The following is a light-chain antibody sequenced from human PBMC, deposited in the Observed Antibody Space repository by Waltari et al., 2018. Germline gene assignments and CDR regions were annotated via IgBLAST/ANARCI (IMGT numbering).Light chain of an antibody. CDR3: QQVYSYPLT. V-gene: IGKV1-9*01. Sequence: DIQLTQSPSFLSASVRDRVTITCRASQGISSYLAWSQQKPGKAPQLLIYSASTLQSGVPSRFSGSGSGTEFTLTISSLQPEDFATYYCQQVYSYPLTFGGGTKVQIK. CDR1: QGISSY. CDR2: SAS. J-gene: IGKJ4*01.